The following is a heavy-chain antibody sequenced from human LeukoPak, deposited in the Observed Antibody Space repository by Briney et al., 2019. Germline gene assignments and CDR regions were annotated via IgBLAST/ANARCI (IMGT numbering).Heavy chain of an antibody. V-gene: IGHV3-74*01. D-gene: IGHD3-22*01. J-gene: IGHJ4*02. CDR1: EFSLSRNG. CDR3: ARDLFYDSSGYYASDS. Sequence: GGSLRLSCVASEFSLSRNGMHWVRQAPGKGLVWVSRTNNDGSSTVYADSVKGRFTISRDNAKNTLYLQMNSLRAEDTAVYYCARDLFYDSSGYYASDSWGQGTLVTVSS. CDR2: TNNDGSST.